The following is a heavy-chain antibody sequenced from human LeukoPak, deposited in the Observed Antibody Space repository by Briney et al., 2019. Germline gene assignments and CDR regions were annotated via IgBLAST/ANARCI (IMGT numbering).Heavy chain of an antibody. D-gene: IGHD3-16*01. V-gene: IGHV5-51*01. CDR2: VWPDDSDT. CDR3: ARRAWGTDY. J-gene: IGHJ4*02. Sequence: GESLKISCKASGYTFTNYWIGWVRQMPGEALEWMGIVWPDDSDTRYSSSFSGQVTISADKSISTAYLQWSSLKASDTAMYYCARRAWGTDYWGQGTLVTVSS. CDR1: GYTFTNYW.